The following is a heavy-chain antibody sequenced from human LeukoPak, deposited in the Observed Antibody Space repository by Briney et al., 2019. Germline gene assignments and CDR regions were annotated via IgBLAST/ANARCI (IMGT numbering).Heavy chain of an antibody. CDR1: GYTFTSYD. V-gene: IGHV1-8*01. CDR2: MNPNSGNT. D-gene: IGHD6-13*01. Sequence: ASVKVSCKASGYTFTSYDINWVRQATGQGLEWMGWMNPNSGNTGYAQKFQGRVTMTRNTSISTAYMELSRLRSDDTAVYYCARDRIKSGIAAAGTSTLTNWFDPWGQGTLVTVSS. CDR3: ARDRIKSGIAAAGTSTLTNWFDP. J-gene: IGHJ5*02.